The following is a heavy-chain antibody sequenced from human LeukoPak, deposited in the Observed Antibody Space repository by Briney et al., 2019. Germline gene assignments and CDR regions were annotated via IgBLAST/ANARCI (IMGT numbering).Heavy chain of an antibody. CDR3: ARRFREGTLDAFDI. Sequence: GASVKVSCKASGYTFTSYGISWVRRAPGQGLEWMGWINPNSGGTNYAQKFQGRVTMTRDTSISTAYMELSRLRSDDTAVYYCARRFREGTLDAFDIWGQGTMVTVSS. V-gene: IGHV1-2*02. D-gene: IGHD1-14*01. CDR1: GYTFTSYG. J-gene: IGHJ3*02. CDR2: INPNSGGT.